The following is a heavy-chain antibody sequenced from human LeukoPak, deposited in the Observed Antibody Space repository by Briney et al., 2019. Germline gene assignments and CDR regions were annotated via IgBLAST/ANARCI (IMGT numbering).Heavy chain of an antibody. CDR3: AKGVVWLSPAFDY. CDR2: ISGDGGST. D-gene: IGHD3-22*01. V-gene: IGHV3-43*02. Sequence: GGSLRLSCAASGFTFDDHAIHWVRQAPGKGLEWVSLISGDGGSTSYADSLKGRFTISRDNSKNSLYLQMNSLRTEDTALYYCAKGVVWLSPAFDYWGQGTLVTVSS. CDR1: GFTFDDHA. J-gene: IGHJ4*02.